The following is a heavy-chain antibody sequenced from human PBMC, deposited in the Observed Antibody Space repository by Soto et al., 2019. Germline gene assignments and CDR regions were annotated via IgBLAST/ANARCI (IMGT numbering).Heavy chain of an antibody. CDR3: ASGLSTPTYCGGDCYSAPDY. CDR1: GGSISSGGYY. Sequence: SETLSLTCTVSGGSISSGGYYWSWIRQHPGKGLEWIGYIYYSGSTYYNPSLKSRVTISVDTSKNQFSLKLSSVTAADTAVYYCASGLSTPTYCGGDCYSAPDYWGQGTLVTVSS. CDR2: IYYSGST. V-gene: IGHV4-31*03. J-gene: IGHJ4*02. D-gene: IGHD2-21*02.